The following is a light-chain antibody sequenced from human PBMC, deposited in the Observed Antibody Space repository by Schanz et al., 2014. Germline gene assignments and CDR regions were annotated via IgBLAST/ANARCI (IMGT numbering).Light chain of an antibody. V-gene: IGKV1-39*01. CDR2: AAS. CDR3: QQSYSTLYAT. CDR1: QSINNQ. J-gene: IGKJ1*01. Sequence: DIQMTQSPSSLSASVGDRVTLTCRASQSINNQLNWYQHKPGKAPKLLIYAASSLQSGVPSRFSGSGSGTGFTLTISSLQPEDVATYYCQQSYSTLYATFGPGTKVEMK.